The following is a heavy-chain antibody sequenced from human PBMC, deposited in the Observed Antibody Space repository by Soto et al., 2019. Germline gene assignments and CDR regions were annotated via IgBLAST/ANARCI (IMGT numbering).Heavy chain of an antibody. D-gene: IGHD3-22*01. CDR3: ASGALYYDSSGYSLDY. Sequence: GVSMKISCKGSGYSFTRYWIGWMRQMPGKGLEWMGIIYPGDSDTRYSPSFQGQVTISADKSISTAYLQWSSLKASDTAMYYCASGALYYDSSGYSLDYWGQGTLVTV. CDR2: IYPGDSDT. CDR1: GYSFTRYW. J-gene: IGHJ4*02. V-gene: IGHV5-51*01.